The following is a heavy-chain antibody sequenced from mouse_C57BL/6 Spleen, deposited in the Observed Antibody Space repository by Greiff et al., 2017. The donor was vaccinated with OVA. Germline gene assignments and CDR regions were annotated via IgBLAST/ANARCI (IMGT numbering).Heavy chain of an antibody. CDR3: ARGHGSSYGYFDV. V-gene: IGHV5-4*03. CDR1: GFTFSSYA. Sequence: EVKLVESGGGLVKPGGSLKLSCAASGFTFSSYAMSWVRQTPGKRLEWVATISDGGSYTNYPDNVKGRFTISRDNAKTNLYLQMSHLKSEDTAMYYCARGHGSSYGYFDVWGTGTTVTVSS. D-gene: IGHD1-1*01. J-gene: IGHJ1*03. CDR2: ISDGGSYT.